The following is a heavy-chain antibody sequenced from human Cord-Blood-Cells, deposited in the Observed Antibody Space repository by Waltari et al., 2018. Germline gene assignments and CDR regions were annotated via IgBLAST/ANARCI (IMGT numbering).Heavy chain of an antibody. D-gene: IGHD5-18*01. CDR2: INHSGST. CDR1: GGSFSGYY. CDR3: ARGYSYGYRDY. Sequence: QVQPQQWGAGLLKPSETLSLTCAVYGGSFSGYYWSWIRQPPGKGLEWIGEINHSGSTNYNPSLKSRVTISVDTSKNQFSLKLSSVTAADTAVYYCARGYSYGYRDYWGQGTLVTVSS. V-gene: IGHV4-34*01. J-gene: IGHJ4*02.